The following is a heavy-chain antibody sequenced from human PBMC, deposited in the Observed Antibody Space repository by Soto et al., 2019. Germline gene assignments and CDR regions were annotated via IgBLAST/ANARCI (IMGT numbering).Heavy chain of an antibody. D-gene: IGHD6-19*01. Sequence: SVKVSCKASGFTFTSSAVQCVLQSLLQRLDWIGWIVVGSGNTNYAQKFQERVTITRDMSTSTAYVELSSLRSEDTAVYYCAADYSSGWYHPYYYYYGMDVWGQGTTVTVSS. V-gene: IGHV1-58*01. CDR3: AADYSSGWYHPYYYYYGMDV. J-gene: IGHJ6*02. CDR1: GFTFTSSA. CDR2: IVVGSGNT.